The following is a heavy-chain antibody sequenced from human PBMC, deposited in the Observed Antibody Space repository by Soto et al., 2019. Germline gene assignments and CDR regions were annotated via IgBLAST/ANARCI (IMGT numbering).Heavy chain of an antibody. V-gene: IGHV4-31*03. J-gene: IGHJ4*02. CDR2: IYYIGST. CDR1: GVSISSGGYY. Sequence: QVQLQESGPGLVKPSQTLSLPCTVYGVSISSGGYYWSWIRQHPGQGLEWIGYIYYIGSTYYNPSLKIRVTISVDTSKTQFSLKLSSVTAADTAVYDCVGRQNNPSDIDYWGQGTMVTVSS. CDR3: VGRQNNPSDIDY.